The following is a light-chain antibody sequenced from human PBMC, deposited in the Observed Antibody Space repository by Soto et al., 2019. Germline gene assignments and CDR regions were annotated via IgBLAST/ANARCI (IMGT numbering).Light chain of an antibody. V-gene: IGKV3-11*01. CDR2: GAF. CDR3: QQRNIWPPFT. Sequence: EIVLTQSPATLSLSPGERATLSCRASPSVTNFLAWYQQKHVQAPRLLIYGAFNRATGIPARFSGSGSGTDFPRTIRRLEPEDSAIYYCQQRNIWPPFTVGEGTRLEIK. J-gene: IGKJ5*01. CDR1: PSVTNF.